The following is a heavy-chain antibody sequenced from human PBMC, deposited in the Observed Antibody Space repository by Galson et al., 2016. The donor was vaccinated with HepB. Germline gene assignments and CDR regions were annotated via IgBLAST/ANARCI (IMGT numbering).Heavy chain of an antibody. J-gene: IGHJ4*02. CDR2: ISWNSGSI. D-gene: IGHD4-17*01. CDR3: AKDIYPYGAERPPLDY. Sequence: SLRLSCAASGFTFDDYAMHWVRQAPGKGLEWVSGISWNSGSIGYADSVKGRFTISRDHAKNSLYLQMNSLRAEDTAFDYCAKDIYPYGAERPPLDYWGQGTLVTVSS. CDR1: GFTFDDYA. V-gene: IGHV3-9*01.